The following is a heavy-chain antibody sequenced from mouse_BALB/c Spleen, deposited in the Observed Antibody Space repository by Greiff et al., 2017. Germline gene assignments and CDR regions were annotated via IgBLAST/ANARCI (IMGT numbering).Heavy chain of an antibody. Sequence: DVKLVESGGGLVQPGGSRKLSCAASGFTFSSFGMHWVRQAPEKGLEWVAYISSGSSTIYYADTVKGRFTISRDNPKNTLFLQMTSLRSEDTAMYYCARERYYGSSYAYAMDYWGQGTSVTVSS. D-gene: IGHD1-1*01. CDR3: ARERYYGSSYAYAMDY. J-gene: IGHJ4*01. V-gene: IGHV5-17*02. CDR1: GFTFSSFG. CDR2: ISSGSSTI.